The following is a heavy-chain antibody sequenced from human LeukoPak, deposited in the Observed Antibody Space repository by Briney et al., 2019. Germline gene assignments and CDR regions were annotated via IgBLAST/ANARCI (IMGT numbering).Heavy chain of an antibody. Sequence: KTSETLSLTCAVSGDSFSSGGYSWSWIRQPPGKGLEWIGYTYYSGSSYYNPSLKSRVSISVDTSKNQFSLRLSSVTAADTAVYYCARDLIAAAPQYNWFDPWGQGTLVTVSS. CDR1: GDSFSSGGYS. J-gene: IGHJ5*02. CDR2: TYYSGSS. CDR3: ARDLIAAAPQYNWFDP. V-gene: IGHV4-30-4*07. D-gene: IGHD6-13*01.